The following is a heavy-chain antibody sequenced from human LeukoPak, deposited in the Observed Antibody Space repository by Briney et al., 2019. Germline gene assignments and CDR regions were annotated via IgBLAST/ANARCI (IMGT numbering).Heavy chain of an antibody. CDR3: ARGRSSSFPLD. CDR2: INPGGGST. V-gene: IGHV1-46*01. CDR1: GYTFTSYQ. Sequence: ASVKVSCKASGYTFTSYQIHWVRQAPGQGLEWMGVINPGGGSTSYAPKFQGRVTMTRDTSITTAYMELSRLTSDDTAVYYCARGRSSSFPLDWGQGTLVTVSS. J-gene: IGHJ4*02. D-gene: IGHD6-13*01.